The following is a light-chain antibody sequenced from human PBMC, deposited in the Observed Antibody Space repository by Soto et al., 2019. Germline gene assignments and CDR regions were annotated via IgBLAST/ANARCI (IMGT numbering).Light chain of an antibody. Sequence: QSVRNQPASGSGSAGQAITISCTGTSSDVGNYIFVSWYRQHPGKAPKLMIYDINNRPSGVSNRFSGSKSGNTASLTISGLQAEDEADYYCVSYTTSASYVFGTGTKVTV. CDR2: DIN. J-gene: IGLJ1*01. CDR1: SSDVGNYIF. V-gene: IGLV2-14*01. CDR3: VSYTTSASYV.